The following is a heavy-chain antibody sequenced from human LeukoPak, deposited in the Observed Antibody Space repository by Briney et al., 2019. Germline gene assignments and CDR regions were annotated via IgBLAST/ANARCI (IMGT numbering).Heavy chain of an antibody. CDR1: GFTFSSYA. J-gene: IGHJ5*02. CDR2: ISSNGGST. CDR3: VKGEVWFGEKGNWFDP. D-gene: IGHD3-10*01. Sequence: GGSLRLSCSASGFTFSSYAMHWVRQAPGKGLEYVSAISSNGGSTYYADSVKGRFTISRDNSKNTLYLQMSSLRAEDTAVYYRVKGEVWFGEKGNWFDPWGQGTLVTVSS. V-gene: IGHV3-64D*06.